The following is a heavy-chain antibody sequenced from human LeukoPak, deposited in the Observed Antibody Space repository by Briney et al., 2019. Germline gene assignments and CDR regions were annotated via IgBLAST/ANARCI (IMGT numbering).Heavy chain of an antibody. Sequence: GGSLRLSCAASGFTFSSYEMSWVRQAPGKGLEWVGRIKSKTDGGTTDYAAPVKGRFTILRDDSKNTLYLQMNSPKTEDTAVYYCVAGTYYPYWGQGTLVTVSS. CDR2: IKSKTDGGTT. CDR3: VAGTYYPY. CDR1: GFTFSSYE. D-gene: IGHD1-26*01. J-gene: IGHJ4*02. V-gene: IGHV3-15*01.